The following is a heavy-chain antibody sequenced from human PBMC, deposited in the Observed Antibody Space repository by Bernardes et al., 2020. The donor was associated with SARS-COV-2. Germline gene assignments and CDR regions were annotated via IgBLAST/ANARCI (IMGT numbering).Heavy chain of an antibody. CDR2: ISHHGSDK. D-gene: IGHD1-26*01. Sequence: GGSLRLSRAASGFTLSSHPMHWVRQAPGKGLEWVAFISHHGSDKNYADSVKGRFTISRDNSKSMLHLQMSSLGPEDTAVYYCAREGPATYGGSFDYWGQGALVTVSA. J-gene: IGHJ4*02. V-gene: IGHV3-30-3*01. CDR1: GFTLSSHP. CDR3: AREGPATYGGSFDY.